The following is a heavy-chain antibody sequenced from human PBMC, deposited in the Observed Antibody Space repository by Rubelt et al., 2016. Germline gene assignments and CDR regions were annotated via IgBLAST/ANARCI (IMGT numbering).Heavy chain of an antibody. Sequence: EVQLVESGGGLLQPGGSLRLSCAASGFTFSSYWMSWVRQAPGKGLEWVANIKQDGSEKNYVDSVKGRVTISRDKVKNLLNLQMNSLRAGETAGYDCAREWGVSYDGLPDYWGQGTLVTVSS. CDR1: GFTFSSYW. J-gene: IGHJ4*02. CDR2: IKQDGSEK. CDR3: AREWGVSYDGLPDY. V-gene: IGHV3-7*01. D-gene: IGHD1-26*01.